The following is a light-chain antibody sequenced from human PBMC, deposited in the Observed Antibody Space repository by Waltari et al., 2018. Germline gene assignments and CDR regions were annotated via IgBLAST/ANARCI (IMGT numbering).Light chain of an antibody. J-gene: IGLJ3*02. V-gene: IGLV2-14*03. Sequence: QSALTQPASVSGSPGQSITISCTGTSSDIGAYNYVSWYQQHPGKAPKLMILYFTYRPSGVSNRFSGSKSGNTASLTISGLQAEDEADYYCSSYTSSTTWVFGGGSKLTVL. CDR3: SSYTSSTTWV. CDR2: YFT. CDR1: SSDIGAYNY.